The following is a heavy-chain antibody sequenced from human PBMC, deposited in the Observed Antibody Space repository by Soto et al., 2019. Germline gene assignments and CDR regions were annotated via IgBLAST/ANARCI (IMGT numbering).Heavy chain of an antibody. Sequence: ESGGGVVQPGRSLGLSCAASGFTFSSYAMHWVRQAPGKGLEWVAVISYDGSNKYYADSVKGRFTISRDNSKNTLYLQMNSLRAEDTAVYYCAREPWSIAAAGTVYYYGMDVWGQGTTVTVSS. J-gene: IGHJ6*02. CDR1: GFTFSSYA. CDR2: ISYDGSNK. CDR3: AREPWSIAAAGTVYYYGMDV. D-gene: IGHD6-13*01. V-gene: IGHV3-30-3*01.